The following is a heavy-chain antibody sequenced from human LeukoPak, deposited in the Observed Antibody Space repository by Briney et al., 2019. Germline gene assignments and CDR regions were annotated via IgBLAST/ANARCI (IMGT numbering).Heavy chain of an antibody. V-gene: IGHV4-59*08. D-gene: IGHD1-26*01. CDR1: GGSISSYY. Sequence: PSETLSLTCTVSGGSISSYYWSWIRQPPGKGLEWIGYIYSSGSTNYNPSLKSRVTISVDTSKNQFSLKLTSVTAADTAVYYCARQNKWWFDPWGQGTLVTVSS. CDR2: IYSSGST. CDR3: ARQNKWWFDP. J-gene: IGHJ5*02.